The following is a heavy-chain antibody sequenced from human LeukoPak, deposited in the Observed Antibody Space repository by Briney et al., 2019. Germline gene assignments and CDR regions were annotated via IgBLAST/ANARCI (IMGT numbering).Heavy chain of an antibody. D-gene: IGHD5-12*01. CDR2: ISSSGSTI. Sequence: GGSLRLSCAASGFTFSSYEMNWVRQAPGKGLEWVSYISSSGSTIYYEDSVKGRFTISRDNAKNSLYLQMNSLRAEDTAVYYCARFGRYSGYDLGYEDYWGQGTLVTVSS. CDR3: ARFGRYSGYDLGYEDY. CDR1: GFTFSSYE. V-gene: IGHV3-48*03. J-gene: IGHJ4*02.